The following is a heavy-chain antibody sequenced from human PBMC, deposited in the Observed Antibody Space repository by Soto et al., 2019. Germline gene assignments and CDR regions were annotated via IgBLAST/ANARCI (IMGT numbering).Heavy chain of an antibody. Sequence: ASVKVSCKASGYTFTSYGISWVRQAPGQGLEWMGWISAYNGNTNYAQKLQGRVTMTTDTSTSTAYMELRSLRSDDTAVYYCARSRAGVVVPAAILSYWGQRTLVTVSS. CDR1: GYTFTSYG. J-gene: IGHJ4*02. CDR2: ISAYNGNT. CDR3: ARSRAGVVVPAAILSY. V-gene: IGHV1-18*01. D-gene: IGHD2-2*01.